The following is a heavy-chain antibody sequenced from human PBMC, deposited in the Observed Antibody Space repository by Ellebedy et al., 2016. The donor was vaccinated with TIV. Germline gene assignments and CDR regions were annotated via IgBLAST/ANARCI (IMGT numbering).Heavy chain of an antibody. D-gene: IGHD2-2*01. CDR1: GGSFSGYY. CDR3: ARETRYCSTSCYLFDY. V-gene: IGHV4-34*01. J-gene: IGHJ4*02. Sequence: SETLSLXCAVYGGSFSGYYWSWIRQPPGKGLEWIGEINHSGSTNYNPSLKSRVTISVDTSKNQFSLKLSSVTAADTAVYYCARETRYCSTSCYLFDYWGQGTLVTVSS. CDR2: INHSGST.